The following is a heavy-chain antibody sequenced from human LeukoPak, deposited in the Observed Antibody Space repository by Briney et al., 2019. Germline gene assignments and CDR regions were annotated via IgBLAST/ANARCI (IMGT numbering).Heavy chain of an antibody. CDR2: IKQDGSEK. CDR3: ARDELLWFGELSNFDY. CDR1: GFTFSSYS. J-gene: IGHJ4*02. D-gene: IGHD3-10*01. Sequence: GGSLRLSCAASGFTFSSYSMNWVRQAPGKGLEWVANIKQDGSEKYYVDSVKGRFTISRDNAKNSLYLQMNSLRAEDTAVYYCARDELLWFGELSNFDYWGQGTLVTVSS. V-gene: IGHV3-7*01.